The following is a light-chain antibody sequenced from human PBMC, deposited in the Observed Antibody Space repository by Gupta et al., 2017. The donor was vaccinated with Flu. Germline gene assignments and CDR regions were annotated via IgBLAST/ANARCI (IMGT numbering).Light chain of an antibody. CDR3: QSADTSAIWV. Sequence: SYELTQPPSVSVSPGQTARITCSGDALPKQYAYWYRQKPGQAPMVVLYKDSERPAGIPERFSGSSSGTTVTLTISGDQAEDEAYYYSQSADTSAIWVFGGGTKLTVL. V-gene: IGLV3-25*02. CDR1: ALPKQY. CDR2: KDS. J-gene: IGLJ3*02.